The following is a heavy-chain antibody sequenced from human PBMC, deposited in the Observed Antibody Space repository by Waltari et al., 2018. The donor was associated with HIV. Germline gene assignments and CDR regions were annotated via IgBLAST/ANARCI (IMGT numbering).Heavy chain of an antibody. CDR3: TRDGSGWSNY. Sequence: EVQLVESGGGLVQPGGSRRLHCAASGFTFSTHWMAWVRQAPGEGLEWVANIKQDGSEKFYLDSVRGRFTISRDNAKNSIYLQMNSLTAEDTAIYYCTRDGSGWSNYWGQGTLVTVSS. CDR2: IKQDGSEK. J-gene: IGHJ4*02. D-gene: IGHD6-19*01. CDR1: GFTFSTHW. V-gene: IGHV3-7*01.